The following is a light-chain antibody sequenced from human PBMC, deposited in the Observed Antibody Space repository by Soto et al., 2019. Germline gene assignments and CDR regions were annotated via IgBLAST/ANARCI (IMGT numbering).Light chain of an antibody. CDR2: KAS. CDR1: QSISSW. Sequence: SACRISTNVGDRVTITCRASQSISSWLAWYQQKPGTAPKLLIYKASTLQSGVPSRFSGSGSGTELTLTISSLQPDDFATYYCQQYSDNWTFGQGTKVDIK. V-gene: IGKV1-5*03. CDR3: QQYSDNWT. J-gene: IGKJ1*01.